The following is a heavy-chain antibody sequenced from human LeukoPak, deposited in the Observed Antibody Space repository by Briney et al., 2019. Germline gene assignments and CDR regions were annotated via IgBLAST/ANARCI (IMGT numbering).Heavy chain of an antibody. Sequence: ASVKVSCKASGYTFTGYYMHWVRQAPGQGLEWMGRINPNSGGTNYAQKFQGRVTMTRDTSISTAYMELSRLRSDDTDVYYCARSNYYGSGSYYNLGQGTLVTVSS. D-gene: IGHD3-10*01. J-gene: IGHJ4*02. V-gene: IGHV1-2*05. CDR3: ARSNYYGSGSYYN. CDR1: GYTFTGYY. CDR2: INPNSGGT.